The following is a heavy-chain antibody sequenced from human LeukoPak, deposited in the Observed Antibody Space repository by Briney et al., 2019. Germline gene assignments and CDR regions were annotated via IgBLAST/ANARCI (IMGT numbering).Heavy chain of an antibody. V-gene: IGHV1-2*02. CDR3: ARDAGGKMAEYYFDY. J-gene: IGHJ4*02. CDR2: INPNSGGT. Sequence: GASVKVSCKASGYTFTGYYMHWVRQAPGQGLEWMGWINPNSGGTNYAQKFQGRVTMTRDTSTSTVYMELSSLRSEDTAVYYCARDAGGKMAEYYFDYWGQGTLVTVSS. D-gene: IGHD3-16*01. CDR1: GYTFTGYY.